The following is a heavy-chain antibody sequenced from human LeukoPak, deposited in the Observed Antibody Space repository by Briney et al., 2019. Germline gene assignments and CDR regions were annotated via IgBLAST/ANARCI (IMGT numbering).Heavy chain of an antibody. V-gene: IGHV3-23*01. D-gene: IGHD3-3*01. CDR3: AKKSPIFGVVIPLFDY. CDR2: ISASGRGT. Sequence: GGPLRLSCAGSGFNFSSFVMTWVRQAPGKGLEWVSSISASGRGTYYADSVKGRFTISRDNSKNTLYLQVNSLRAEDTAVYHCAKKSPIFGVVIPLFDYWGQGTLVSVSS. CDR1: GFNFSSFV. J-gene: IGHJ4*02.